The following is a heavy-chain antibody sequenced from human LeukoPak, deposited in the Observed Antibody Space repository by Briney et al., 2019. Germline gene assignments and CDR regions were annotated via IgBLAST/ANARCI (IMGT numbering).Heavy chain of an antibody. CDR3: AKDEDSSYSGYGE. CDR1: GFTFSSYA. CDR2: ISGSGGST. J-gene: IGHJ4*02. D-gene: IGHD5-12*01. V-gene: IGHV3-23*01. Sequence: GGSLRLSCAASGFTFSSYAMSWVRQAPGKGLEWVSGISGSGGSTYYADSVKGRFTISRDNSKDTLYLQMNSLRAEDTAVYYCAKDEDSSYSGYGEWGQGTLVTVSS.